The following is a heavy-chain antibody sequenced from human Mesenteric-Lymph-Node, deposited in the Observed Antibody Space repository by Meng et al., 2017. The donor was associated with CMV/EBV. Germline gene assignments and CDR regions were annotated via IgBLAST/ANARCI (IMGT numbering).Heavy chain of an antibody. Sequence: SSGGYYWSWIRQHPGKGLEWIGYIYYSGSTYYNPSLKSRVTISVDTSKNQFSLKLSSVTAADTAVYYCARETAGYCSSTSCSDSQPWGQGTLVTVSS. CDR2: IYYSGST. D-gene: IGHD2-2*01. J-gene: IGHJ5*02. CDR3: ARETAGYCSSTSCSDSQP. V-gene: IGHV4-31*02. CDR1: SSGGYY.